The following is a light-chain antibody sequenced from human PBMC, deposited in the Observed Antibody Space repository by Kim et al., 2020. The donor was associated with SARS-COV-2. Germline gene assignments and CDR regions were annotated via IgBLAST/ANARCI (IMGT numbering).Light chain of an antibody. CDR1: QSVFHSSNNKNY. J-gene: IGKJ2*01. Sequence: DIVMTQSPDSLAVFLGERATINCKSSQSVFHSSNNKNYLAWYQQKPGQPPKLLIYWASTRESGVPDRFSGSGSGTDFALTISRLQAEDVAVYYGHQYHTIPRSFGQGTKLEI. CDR2: WAS. CDR3: HQYHTIPRS. V-gene: IGKV4-1*01.